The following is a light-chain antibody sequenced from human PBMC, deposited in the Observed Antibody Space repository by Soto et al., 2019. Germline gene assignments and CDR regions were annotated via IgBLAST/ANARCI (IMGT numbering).Light chain of an antibody. V-gene: IGLV2-14*01. Sequence: QSVLTQPASVSGSPGQSITISCTGTSSDVGGYNYVSWYQQPPGKAPKLMIYDVTNRPSGVSDRFSGSKSGNTASLTISGLRPEDEADYYCSSYSTSTTPSYVFGTGTKVTVL. CDR2: DVT. J-gene: IGLJ1*01. CDR3: SSYSTSTTPSYV. CDR1: SSDVGGYNY.